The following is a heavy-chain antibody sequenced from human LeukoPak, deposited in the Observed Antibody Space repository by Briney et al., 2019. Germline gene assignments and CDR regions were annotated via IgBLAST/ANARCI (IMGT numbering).Heavy chain of an antibody. CDR2: IVVGSGNT. CDR3: AAERFYSGYDRGPYFDY. Sequence: SVKVSCKASGFTFTSSAMQWVRQARGQRLEWIGWIVVGSGNTNYAQKFQERVTITRDMSTGTAYMELSSLSSEDTAVYYCAAERFYSGYDRGPYFDYWGQGTLVTVSS. D-gene: IGHD5-12*01. CDR1: GFTFTSSA. V-gene: IGHV1-58*02. J-gene: IGHJ4*02.